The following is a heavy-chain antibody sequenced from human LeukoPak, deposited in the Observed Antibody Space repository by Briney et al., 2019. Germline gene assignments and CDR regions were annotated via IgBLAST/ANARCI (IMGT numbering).Heavy chain of an antibody. V-gene: IGHV4-39*07. CDR2: IYYSGST. J-gene: IGHJ4*02. D-gene: IGHD6-19*01. CDR1: GGSISSSSYY. Sequence: PSETLSLTCTVSGGSISSSSYYWGWIRQPPGKGLEWIGSIYYSGSTNYNPSLKSRVTISVDTSKNQFSLKLSSVTAADTAVYYCARAGQGSGFYYWGQGTLVTVSS. CDR3: ARAGQGSGFYY.